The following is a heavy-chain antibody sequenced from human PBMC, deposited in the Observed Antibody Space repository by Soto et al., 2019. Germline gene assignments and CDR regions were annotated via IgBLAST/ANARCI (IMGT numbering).Heavy chain of an antibody. V-gene: IGHV3-23*01. CDR2: ISGSGGST. CDR3: AEGGRNGWYDAFDI. J-gene: IGHJ3*02. D-gene: IGHD6-19*01. CDR1: GFTFSSYV. Sequence: EVQLLESGGGLVQPGGSLRLSCAASGFTFSSYVMNWVRQAPGKGLEWVSTISGSGGSTYYADSVEGRFTFSRDNSKNTMPLLKNSLRGEDTALYYCAEGGRNGWYDAFDIWGQGTIVTVSS.